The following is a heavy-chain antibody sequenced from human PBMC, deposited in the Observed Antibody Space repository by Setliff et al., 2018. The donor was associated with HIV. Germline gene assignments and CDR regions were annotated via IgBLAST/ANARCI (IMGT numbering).Heavy chain of an antibody. CDR2: INAGNGST. CDR3: ARPDSRWYARGRDPLYGLDV. D-gene: IGHD6-13*01. V-gene: IGHV1-3*01. CDR1: GYTFTNYA. J-gene: IGHJ6*02. Sequence: ASVKVSCKASGYTFTNYAMQWVRQAPGHGLEWMGWINAGNGSTKYSQKFQGRVTITRDTFASIAYMELSSLRSEDTAVYYCARPDSRWYARGRDPLYGLDVWGQGTTVTVSS.